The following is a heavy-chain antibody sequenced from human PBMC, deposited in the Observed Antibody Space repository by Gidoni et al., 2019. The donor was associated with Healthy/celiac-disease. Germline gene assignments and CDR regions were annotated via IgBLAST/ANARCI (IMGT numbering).Heavy chain of an antibody. V-gene: IGHV4-61*02. Sequence: QVQLQESGPGLVKPSQTLSLTCTVSGGSISSGSYHWSWIRQPAGKGLEWIGRIYTSGSTNYNPSLKSRVTISVDTAKNQFSLKLSSVTAADTAVYYCARDVSYDFWSGYSYWYFDLWGRGTLVTVSS. CDR3: ARDVSYDFWSGYSYWYFDL. J-gene: IGHJ2*01. D-gene: IGHD3-3*01. CDR1: GGSISSGSYH. CDR2: IYTSGST.